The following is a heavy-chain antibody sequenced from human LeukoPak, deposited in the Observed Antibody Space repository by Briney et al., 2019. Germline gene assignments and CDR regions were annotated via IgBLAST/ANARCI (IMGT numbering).Heavy chain of an antibody. V-gene: IGHV3-23*01. CDR2: ISGSGGST. CDR1: GFTFSSYA. D-gene: IGHD3-22*01. CDR3: AKDVTVVVITIDY. Sequence: PGGSLRLSCAASGFTFSSYAMSWVRQAPGKGLEWVSAISGSGGSTYYAGSVKGRFTISRDNSKNTLYLQMNSLRAEDTAVYYCAKDVTVVVITIDYWGQGTLVTVSS. J-gene: IGHJ4*02.